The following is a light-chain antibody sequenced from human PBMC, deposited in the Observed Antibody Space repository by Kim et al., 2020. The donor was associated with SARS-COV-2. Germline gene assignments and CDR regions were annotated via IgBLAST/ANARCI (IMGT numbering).Light chain of an antibody. V-gene: IGKV3-15*01. CDR2: HAS. CDR1: ESVGRL. J-gene: IGKJ4*01. CDR3: QQHGQWPLT. Sequence: VSPGESAPLSCRARESVGRLWAWYQQKPGQAPRLLIYHASTRATGIPARFTGSGSGTEFTVTISSLQSEDVAVYYCQQHGQWPLTFGGGTKVDIK.